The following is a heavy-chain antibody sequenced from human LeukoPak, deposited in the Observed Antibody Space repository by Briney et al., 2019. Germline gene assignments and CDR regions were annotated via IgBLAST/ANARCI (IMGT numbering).Heavy chain of an antibody. CDR1: GFTFSSYA. J-gene: IGHJ4*02. CDR3: ARDRVTKQAPPGY. D-gene: IGHD2-8*01. V-gene: IGHV3-30-3*01. Sequence: GGSLRLSCAASGFTFSSYAMHWVRQAPGKGLEWVAVISYDGSNKYYADSVKGRFTISRDNSKNTVYLQMNSLRADDTAVYYCARDRVTKQAPPGYWGQGTLVTVSS. CDR2: ISYDGSNK.